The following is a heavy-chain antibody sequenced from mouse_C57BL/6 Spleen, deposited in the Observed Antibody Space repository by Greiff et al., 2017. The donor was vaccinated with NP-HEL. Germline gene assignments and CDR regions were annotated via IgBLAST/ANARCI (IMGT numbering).Heavy chain of an antibody. CDR1: GYSITSGYY. CDR2: ISYDGSN. CDR3: AKIYYDYDASMDY. V-gene: IGHV3-6*01. D-gene: IGHD2-4*01. Sequence: DVKLQESGPGLVKPSQSLSLTCSVTGYSITSGYYWNWIRQFPGNKLEWMGYISYDGSNNYNPSLNNRISITRDTSKNQFFLKLNSVTTEDTATYYCAKIYYDYDASMDYWGQGTSVTVSS. J-gene: IGHJ4*01.